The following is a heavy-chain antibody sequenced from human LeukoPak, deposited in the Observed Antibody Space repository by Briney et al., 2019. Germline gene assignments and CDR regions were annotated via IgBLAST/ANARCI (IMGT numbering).Heavy chain of an antibody. Sequence: RPSETLSLTCTVSGGSISSNYYWGWIRQPPGKGLEWIVSFFYSGSTYYNPSLKSRVTISVDTSKNQFSLKLSSVTAADTAVYYCARVLRGYSGYVSDWYFDLWGRGTLVTVSS. D-gene: IGHD5-12*01. CDR3: ARVLRGYSGYVSDWYFDL. CDR1: GGSISSNYY. J-gene: IGHJ2*01. CDR2: FFYSGST. V-gene: IGHV4-39*07.